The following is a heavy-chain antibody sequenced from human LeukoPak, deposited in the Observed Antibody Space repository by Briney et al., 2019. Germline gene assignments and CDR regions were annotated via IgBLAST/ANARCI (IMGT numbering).Heavy chain of an antibody. J-gene: IGHJ4*02. Sequence: ASVKVSCMASGYTFTSYDINWVRQATGQGLEWMGWMNPNSGNTGYAQKFQGRVTMTRNTSISTAYMELSSLRSEDTAVYYCARDSSSWSSRTFDYWGQGTLVTVSS. V-gene: IGHV1-8*01. CDR3: ARDSSSWSSRTFDY. D-gene: IGHD6-13*01. CDR1: GYTFTSYD. CDR2: MNPNSGNT.